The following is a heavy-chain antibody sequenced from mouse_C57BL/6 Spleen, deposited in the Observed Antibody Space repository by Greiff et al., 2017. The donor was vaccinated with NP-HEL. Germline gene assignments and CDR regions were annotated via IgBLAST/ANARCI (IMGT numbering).Heavy chain of an antibody. V-gene: IGHV5-4*01. CDR1: GFTFSSYA. Sequence: EVQGVESGGGLVKPGGSLKLSCAASGFTFSSYAMSWVRQTPEKRLEWVATISDGGSYTYYPDNVKGRFTISRDNAKNNLYLQMSHLKSEDTAMYYCAREGGTSRFAYWGQGTLVTVSA. D-gene: IGHD4-1*01. CDR2: ISDGGSYT. CDR3: AREGGTSRFAY. J-gene: IGHJ3*01.